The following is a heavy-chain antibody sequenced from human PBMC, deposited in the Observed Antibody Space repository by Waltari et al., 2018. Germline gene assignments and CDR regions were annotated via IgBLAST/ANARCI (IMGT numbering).Heavy chain of an antibody. CDR1: DFQN. CDR2: ISYSSVTI. CDR3: ARGRDYGGRGYFEY. Sequence: EVQLVESGGALVQPGGSLRLSWSGSDFQNMNWVRQAAGKGLEWISYISYSSVTIYYADSVKGRFTISRENGKNSLFLQMNSLRDEDTAVYYCARGRDYGGRGYFEYWGQGTLVTVSS. V-gene: IGHV3-48*02. J-gene: IGHJ4*02. D-gene: IGHD4-17*01.